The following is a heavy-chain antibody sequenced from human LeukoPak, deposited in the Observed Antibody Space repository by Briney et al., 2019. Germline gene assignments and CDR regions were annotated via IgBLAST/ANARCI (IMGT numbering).Heavy chain of an antibody. CDR2: ISGSGGST. Sequence: GGSLRLSCAASGFTFSSYSMNWVRQAPGKGLEWVSAISGSGGSTYYADSVKGRFTISRDNSKNTLYLQMNSLRAEDTAVYYCAVGTAFGGFDYWGQGTLVTVSS. CDR1: GFTFSSYS. J-gene: IGHJ4*02. D-gene: IGHD1-14*01. CDR3: AVGTAFGGFDY. V-gene: IGHV3-23*01.